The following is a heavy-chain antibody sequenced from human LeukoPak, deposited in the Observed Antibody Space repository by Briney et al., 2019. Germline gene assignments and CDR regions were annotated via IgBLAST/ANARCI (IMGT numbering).Heavy chain of an antibody. CDR1: GYTFTGYY. D-gene: IGHD3-22*01. CDR2: INPNSGGT. J-gene: IGHJ4*02. CDR3: ARDLARSGYYYDSSGYYYGY. Sequence: GASVKVSCKASGYTFTGYYMHWVRQAPGQGLEWMGWINPNSGGTNYAQKFRGRVTMTRDTSISTAYMELSRPRSDDTAVYYCARDLARSGYYYDSSGYYYGYWGQGTLVTVSS. V-gene: IGHV1-2*02.